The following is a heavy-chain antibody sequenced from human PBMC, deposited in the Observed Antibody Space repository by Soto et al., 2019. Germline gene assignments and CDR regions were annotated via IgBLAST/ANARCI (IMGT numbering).Heavy chain of an antibody. Sequence: GGSLRLSCTASGITFSNYAMSWVRQAPRKGLEWVSSISTSGGRPYYADSVKGRFIISRDNSKNTLYLQMNSLRVEDTAVYYCAKDPDRYDYVWGTYRYIDHWGQGTLVTVSS. CDR2: ISTSGGRP. D-gene: IGHD3-16*02. J-gene: IGHJ4*02. V-gene: IGHV3-23*01. CDR1: GITFSNYA. CDR3: AKDPDRYDYVWGTYRYIDH.